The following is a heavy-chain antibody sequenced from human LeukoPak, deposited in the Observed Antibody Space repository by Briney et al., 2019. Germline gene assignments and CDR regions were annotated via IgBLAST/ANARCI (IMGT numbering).Heavy chain of an antibody. V-gene: IGHV1-69*13. Sequence: SVKVSCKASGGTFSSYAISWVRRAPGQGLEWMGGIIPIFGTANYAQKFQGRVTITADESTSTAYMEPSSLRSEDTAVYYCARGGPPGVVATTDAFDIWGQGTMVTVSS. D-gene: IGHD5-24*01. CDR1: GGTFSSYA. CDR2: IIPIFGTA. CDR3: ARGGPPGVVATTDAFDI. J-gene: IGHJ3*02.